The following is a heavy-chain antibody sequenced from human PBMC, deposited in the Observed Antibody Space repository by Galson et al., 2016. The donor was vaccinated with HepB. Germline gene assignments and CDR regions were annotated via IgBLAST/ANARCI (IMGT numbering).Heavy chain of an antibody. CDR3: ARFFYDTSGYRKRDY. Sequence: SLRLSCAGSGFTFNSYAMNWVRQAPGKGLEWVANIRQDGSEKSYVDSVKGRFTVSRDNAKNSLYLHMNSLRAEDTAVYFCARFFYDTSGYRKRDYWGQGTLVTVSS. J-gene: IGHJ4*02. CDR2: IRQDGSEK. V-gene: IGHV3-7*04. D-gene: IGHD3-22*01. CDR1: GFTFNSYA.